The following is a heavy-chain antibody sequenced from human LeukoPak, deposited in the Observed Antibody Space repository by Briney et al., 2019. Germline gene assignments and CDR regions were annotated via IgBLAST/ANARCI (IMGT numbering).Heavy chain of an antibody. V-gene: IGHV3-7*01. CDR1: GFTFSRYA. CDR3: AKGRLGELSLFPD. Sequence: GGSLRLSCAASGFTFSRYAMSWVRQAPGKGLEWVANIKQDESEKYYVDSVKGRFTISRDNAKNSLFLQMNSLRAEDTAVYYCAKGRLGELSLFPDWGQGTLVTVSS. J-gene: IGHJ4*02. D-gene: IGHD3-16*02. CDR2: IKQDESEK.